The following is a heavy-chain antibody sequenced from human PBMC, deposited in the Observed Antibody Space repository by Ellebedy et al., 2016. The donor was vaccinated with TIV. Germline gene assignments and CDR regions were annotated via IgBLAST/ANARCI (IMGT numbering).Heavy chain of an antibody. J-gene: IGHJ4*02. CDR3: FASGYSNSQGSVDY. V-gene: IGHV3-7*01. CDR1: GFTFSNLW. CDR2: INQDGSDK. D-gene: IGHD4-11*01. Sequence: GGSLRLSXAASGFTFSNLWMSWVRQAPGKGLEWVANINQDGSDKNYVDSLKGRFTISRDNAKNSLYLQINSLRVEDTAVYHCFASGYSNSQGSVDYWGQGTLVTVSS.